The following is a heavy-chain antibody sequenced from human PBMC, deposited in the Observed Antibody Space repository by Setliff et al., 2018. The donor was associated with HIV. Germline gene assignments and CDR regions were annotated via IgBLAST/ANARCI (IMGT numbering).Heavy chain of an antibody. J-gene: IGHJ4*02. CDR1: GGSINSYY. Sequence: SETLSLTCAVSGGSINSYYWSWIRQPPGKGLEWIGYIYYIGNTNYNPSLKSRVTISVDTSKNQFSLKLSSVTAADTAVYYCARVRGSSYFGTFDYWGQGALVTVTS. CDR2: IYYIGNT. D-gene: IGHD1-26*01. CDR3: ARVRGSSYFGTFDY. V-gene: IGHV4-59*01.